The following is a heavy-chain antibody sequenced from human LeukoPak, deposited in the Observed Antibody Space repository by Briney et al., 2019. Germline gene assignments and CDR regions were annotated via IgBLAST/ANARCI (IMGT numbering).Heavy chain of an antibody. J-gene: IGHJ4*02. CDR1: GYSISSGYY. CDR3: ARLFTGTTSDY. CDR2: IYHSGST. Sequence: SETLSLTCAVSGYSISSGYYWGWIRQPLGKGLEWIGSIYHSGSTYYNPSLKSRVTISVDTSKNQFSLKLSSVTAADTAVYYCARLFTGTTSDYWGQGTLVTVSS. V-gene: IGHV4-38-2*01. D-gene: IGHD1-7*01.